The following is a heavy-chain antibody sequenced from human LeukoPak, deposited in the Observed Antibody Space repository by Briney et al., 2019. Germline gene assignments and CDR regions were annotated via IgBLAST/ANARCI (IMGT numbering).Heavy chain of an antibody. J-gene: IGHJ4*02. CDR1: GGTFSSYA. CDR2: IIPIFGTA. CDR3: ARGRGNYYGSGSYDY. D-gene: IGHD3-10*01. Sequence: SVKVSCKASGGTFSSYAISWVRQAPGQGLEWMGGIIPIFGTANYAQKSQGRVTITADKSTSTAYMELSSLRSEDTAVYYCARGRGNYYGSGSYDYWGQGTLVTVSS. V-gene: IGHV1-69*06.